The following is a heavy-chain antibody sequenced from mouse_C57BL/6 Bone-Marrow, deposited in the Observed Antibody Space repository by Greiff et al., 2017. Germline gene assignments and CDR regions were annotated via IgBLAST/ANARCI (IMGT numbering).Heavy chain of an antibody. Sequence: DVMLVESGGGLVKPGGSLKLSCAASGFTFSDYGMHWVRQAPEKGLEWVAYISSGSSTIYYADTVKGRFTISRDNAKNTLFLQMTSLRSEDTAMYYCARGGDYGKKDYFDYWGQGTTLTVSS. CDR2: ISSGSSTI. CDR1: GFTFSDYG. D-gene: IGHD2-1*01. CDR3: ARGGDYGKKDYFDY. V-gene: IGHV5-17*01. J-gene: IGHJ2*01.